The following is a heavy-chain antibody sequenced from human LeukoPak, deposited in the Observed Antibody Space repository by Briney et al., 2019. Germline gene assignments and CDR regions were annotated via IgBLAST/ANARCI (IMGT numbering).Heavy chain of an antibody. CDR2: INSIFGRA. CDR1: VCTFSSYA. D-gene: IGHD6-6*01. CDR3: ARGLRSSSWGSFDY. V-gene: IGHV1-69*05. J-gene: IGHJ4*02. Sequence: SVNVSFKASVCTFSSYAISWLRPAPAQGLDWMGGINSIFGRAHCEQKIQGRDRISTDESTGTNHMELSSLSAEDTAVYYCARGLRSSSWGSFDYWGQGTLVTVSS.